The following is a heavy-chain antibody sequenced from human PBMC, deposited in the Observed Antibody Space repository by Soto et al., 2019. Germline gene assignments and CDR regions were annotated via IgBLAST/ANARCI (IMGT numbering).Heavy chain of an antibody. CDR3: ARNTYYDILTGYYSWFDP. V-gene: IGHV6-1*01. J-gene: IGHJ5*02. D-gene: IGHD3-9*01. CDR2: TYYRSKWYN. Sequence: KQSQTLSLTCAISGDSVSSNSAAWNWIRQSPSRGLEWLGRTYYRSKWYNDYAVSVKSRITINPDTSKNQFSLQLNSVTPEDTAVYYCARNTYYDILTGYYSWFDPWGQGTLVTVSS. CDR1: GDSVSSNSAA.